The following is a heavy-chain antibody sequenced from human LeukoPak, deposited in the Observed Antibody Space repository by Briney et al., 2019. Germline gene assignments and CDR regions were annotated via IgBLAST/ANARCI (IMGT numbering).Heavy chain of an antibody. D-gene: IGHD6-13*01. Sequence: SETLSLTCTVSGGSISSYYWSWIRQPPGKGLEWIGYIYYSGSTYYNPSLKSRVTISVDTSKNQFSLKLSSVTAADTAVYYCARDSIPGIAAAGTPDPWGQGTLVTVSS. CDR2: IYYSGST. CDR1: GGSISSYY. CDR3: ARDSIPGIAAAGTPDP. J-gene: IGHJ5*02. V-gene: IGHV4-59*12.